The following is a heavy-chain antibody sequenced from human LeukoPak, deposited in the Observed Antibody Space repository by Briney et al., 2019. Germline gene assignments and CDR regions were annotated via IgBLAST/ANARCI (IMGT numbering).Heavy chain of an antibody. J-gene: IGHJ4*02. CDR2: IYYSGST. CDR1: GGSISSYY. D-gene: IGHD6-19*01. CDR3: ASGEGPGGWYVGY. V-gene: IGHV4-59*01. Sequence: SETLSLTCTVSGGSISSYYWSWIRQPPGKGLEWIGYIYYSGSTNYNPSLKSRVTISVNTSKNQFSLKLSSVTAADTAVYYCASGEGPGGWYVGYWGQGTLVTVSS.